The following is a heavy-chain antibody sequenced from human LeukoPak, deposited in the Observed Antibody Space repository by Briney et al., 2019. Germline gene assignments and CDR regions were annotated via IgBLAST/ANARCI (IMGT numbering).Heavy chain of an antibody. Sequence: SETLSLTCTVSGGSMNRYYWHWIRQPAGKGLEWIGHIFTDGSTSYNPSLKSRVTISVDTSKNQFSLKLNSMTAADTAVYFCATGYTSGWVPFDHWGQGTLVTVSS. CDR3: ATGYTSGWVPFDH. J-gene: IGHJ4*02. D-gene: IGHD6-19*01. CDR2: IFTDGST. CDR1: GGSMNRYY. V-gene: IGHV4-4*07.